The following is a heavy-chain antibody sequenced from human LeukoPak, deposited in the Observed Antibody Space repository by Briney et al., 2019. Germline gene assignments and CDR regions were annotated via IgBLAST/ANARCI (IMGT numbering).Heavy chain of an antibody. CDR1: GGSISRGDYY. J-gene: IGHJ4*02. CDR2: ISYSGST. CDR3: ARVYYDSSGLAQFDY. D-gene: IGHD3-22*01. Sequence: SETLSLTCTVSGGSISRGDYYWSWIRQPPGKGLEWIGYISYSGSTYHNPSLKSRVTISVDTSKNQFSLKLSSVTAADTAVYFCARVYYDSSGLAQFDYWGQGTLVTVSS. V-gene: IGHV4-30-4*08.